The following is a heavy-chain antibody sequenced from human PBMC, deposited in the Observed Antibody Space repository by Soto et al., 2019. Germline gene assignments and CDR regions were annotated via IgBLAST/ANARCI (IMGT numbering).Heavy chain of an antibody. CDR2: IGTVGDT. D-gene: IGHD6-13*01. Sequence: GGSLRLSCAASGFTFSSYDMHWVRQATGKGLEWVSAIGTVGDTYYPGSVKGRFTISRENAKNSLYLQMNSLRAEDTAVYYCARGIRSSSWYWFDPWGQGTLVTVSS. CDR3: ARGIRSSSWYWFDP. J-gene: IGHJ5*02. V-gene: IGHV3-13*01. CDR1: GFTFSSYD.